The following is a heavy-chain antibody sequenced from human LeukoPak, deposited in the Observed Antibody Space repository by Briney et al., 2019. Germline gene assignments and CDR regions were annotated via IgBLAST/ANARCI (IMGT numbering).Heavy chain of an antibody. CDR2: INHSGST. D-gene: IGHD2-15*01. CDR3: ARHRRVAATPFDY. Sequence: PSETLSLTCAVYGGSFSGYYWSWIRQPPGKGLEWIGEINHSGSTNYNPSLKSRVTISVDTSKNQFSLKLSSVTAADTAVYYCARHRRVAATPFDYWGQGTLVTVSS. J-gene: IGHJ4*02. CDR1: GGSFSGYY. V-gene: IGHV4-34*01.